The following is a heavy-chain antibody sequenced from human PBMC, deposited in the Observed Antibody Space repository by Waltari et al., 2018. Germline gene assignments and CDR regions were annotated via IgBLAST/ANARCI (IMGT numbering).Heavy chain of an antibody. J-gene: IGHJ4*02. CDR3: AKDTGGSLDY. D-gene: IGHD3-10*01. CDR2: IKQYCREK. Sequence: EVQLVESGGGLVQPGGSLKLSCAASGFTLSNSGMAWVRQARGRGLGWVANIKQYCREKNYVESLTGRFTISRDNAKNSLYLQMNRLLVEDTAIYYCAKDTGGSLDYWGQGTLVTLSS. CDR1: GFTLSNSG. V-gene: IGHV3-7*01.